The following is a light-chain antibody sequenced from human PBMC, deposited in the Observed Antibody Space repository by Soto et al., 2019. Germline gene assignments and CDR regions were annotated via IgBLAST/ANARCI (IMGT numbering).Light chain of an antibody. V-gene: IGLV1-51*01. J-gene: IGLJ3*02. CDR3: GTWDGSLSAGV. CDR1: SSNIGNHD. CDR2: DST. Sequence: QSVLTQPPSVSVAPGQKVTISCSGSSSNIGNHDVSWYQQLPGTAPKLLIYDSTKRPSAIPDRFSGSKSGTSATLGITGLQTGDEANYYCGTWDGSLSAGVFGGGTKLTVL.